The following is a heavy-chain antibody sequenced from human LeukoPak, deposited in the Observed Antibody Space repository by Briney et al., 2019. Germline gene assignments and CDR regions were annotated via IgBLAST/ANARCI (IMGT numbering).Heavy chain of an antibody. V-gene: IGHV3-48*03. CDR1: GFTFSSYE. J-gene: IGHJ4*02. Sequence: PGGSLRLSCAASGFTFSSYEMNWVRQAPGKGLEWVSYISSSGSTIYYADSVKGRFTMSRDNAKNSLYLQMNSLRAEDTAVYYCARDGLGYCTNGVCYGSYLDNWGQGTLVTVSS. D-gene: IGHD2-8*01. CDR2: ISSSGSTI. CDR3: ARDGLGYCTNGVCYGSYLDN.